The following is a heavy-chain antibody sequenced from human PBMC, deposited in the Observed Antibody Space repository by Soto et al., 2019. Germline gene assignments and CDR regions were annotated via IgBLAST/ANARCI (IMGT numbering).Heavy chain of an antibody. D-gene: IGHD4-17*01. CDR3: ARDSKVDYVDYYFDY. V-gene: IGHV4-4*07. CDR1: DDSIYTYY. Sequence: PSETLSLTCAVSDDSIYTYYWSWIRQPAGKGLEWIGRIYTNGSTNSKPSLRSRLTMSVDRSKHQLSLKLSSVTAADTAVYYCARDSKVDYVDYYFDYSGRGTLVTVYS. CDR2: IYTNGST. J-gene: IGHJ4*02.